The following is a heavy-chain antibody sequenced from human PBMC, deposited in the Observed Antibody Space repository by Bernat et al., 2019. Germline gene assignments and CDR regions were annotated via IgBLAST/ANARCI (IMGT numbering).Heavy chain of an antibody. CDR1: GFTVSSYW. J-gene: IGHJ4*02. CDR3: ARAYRNRFDY. CDR2: INSDGSST. V-gene: IGHV3-74*01. Sequence: EVQLVESGGGLVQPGGSLRLSCAASGFTVSSYWMHWVRQAPGKGLVWVSRINSDGSSTSYADSVKGRFTTSRDNAENTLYLQMNSLRAEDTAVYYCARAYRNRFDYWGQGTLVTVSS. D-gene: IGHD3-16*01.